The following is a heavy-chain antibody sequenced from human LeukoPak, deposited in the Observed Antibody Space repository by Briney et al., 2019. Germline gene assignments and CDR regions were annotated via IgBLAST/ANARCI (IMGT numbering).Heavy chain of an antibody. J-gene: IGHJ5*02. CDR1: GGSISSGGYS. Sequence: SQTLSLTCAVSGGSISSGGYSWGWIRQPPGKGLEWIGYIYHSGSTYYNPSLKSRVTISVDRSKNQFSLKLSSVTAADTAVYYCARERITMVRGVPLNWFDPWGQGTLVTVSS. D-gene: IGHD3-10*01. CDR3: ARERITMVRGVPLNWFDP. V-gene: IGHV4-30-2*01. CDR2: IYHSGST.